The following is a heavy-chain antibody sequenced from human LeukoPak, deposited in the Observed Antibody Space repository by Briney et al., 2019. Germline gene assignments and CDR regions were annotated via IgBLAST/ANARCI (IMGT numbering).Heavy chain of an antibody. CDR1: GFTFTTYS. J-gene: IGHJ4*02. D-gene: IGHD3-9*01. Sequence: GGSLRLSCAASGFTFTTYSMNWVRQAPGKGLEWVSSITSSSTSMYYADSVKGRFTISRDNAKNSLYLQMISLSAEDTAVYYCARTYYDILTGYNPYFDYWGQGTLVTVSS. CDR3: ARTYYDILTGYNPYFDY. CDR2: ITSSSTSM. V-gene: IGHV3-21*01.